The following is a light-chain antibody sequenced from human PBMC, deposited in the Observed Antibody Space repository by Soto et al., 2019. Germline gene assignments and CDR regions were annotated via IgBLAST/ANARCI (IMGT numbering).Light chain of an antibody. V-gene: IGKV3-20*01. CDR1: QSLTSNS. J-gene: IGKJ2*01. Sequence: DIVLTQSPGTLSLSPGERATLSCRASQSLTSNSLAWFQQKPGQAPRLLIYATSTRATGIPDSFSASGSGTDFTLIITSLAPEDFAVYFCHQYGSSPYTFGQGTKLEIK. CDR2: ATS. CDR3: HQYGSSPYT.